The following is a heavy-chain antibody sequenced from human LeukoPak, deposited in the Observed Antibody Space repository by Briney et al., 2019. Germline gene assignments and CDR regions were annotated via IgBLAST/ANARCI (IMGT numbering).Heavy chain of an antibody. V-gene: IGHV4-39*07. CDR1: GGSIIGYY. CDR2: IYYSGST. Sequence: SETLSLTCTVSGGSIIGYYWGWIRQPPGKGLEWIGSIYYSGSTYYNPSLKSRVTISVDTSKNQFSLKLSSVTAADTAVYYCARDRREPDAFDIWGQGTMVTVSS. CDR3: ARDRREPDAFDI. J-gene: IGHJ3*02. D-gene: IGHD1-26*01.